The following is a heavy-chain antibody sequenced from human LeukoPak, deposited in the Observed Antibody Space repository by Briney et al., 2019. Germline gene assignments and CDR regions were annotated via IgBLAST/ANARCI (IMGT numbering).Heavy chain of an antibody. CDR1: GFTFSSYA. D-gene: IGHD3-10*01. CDR2: IYSGGST. V-gene: IGHV3-66*01. Sequence: QAGGSLRLSCAASGFTFSSYAMTWVRQAPGKGLEWVSVIYSGGSTYYADSVKGRFTISRDNSKNTLYLQMNSLRAEDTAVYYCARFGGLNYGDLDCWGQGTLVTVSS. J-gene: IGHJ4*02. CDR3: ARFGGLNYGDLDC.